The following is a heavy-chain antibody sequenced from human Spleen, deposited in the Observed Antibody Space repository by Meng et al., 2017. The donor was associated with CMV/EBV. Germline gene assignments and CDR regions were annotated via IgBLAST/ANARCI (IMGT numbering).Heavy chain of an antibody. D-gene: IGHD3-10*01. CDR2: IYPSDPDI. V-gene: IGHV5-51*01. CDR3: ARHGDTMVSGRAFDI. J-gene: IGHJ3*02. Sequence: GESLKISCKGYGYRFSTYWIAWVRQMPGKGLEWMGIIYPSDPDIKYSPSFQGQVTISVDKSITTAYLQWGSLKASDTAMYYCARHGDTMVSGRAFDIWGQGTMVTVSS. CDR1: GYRFSTYW.